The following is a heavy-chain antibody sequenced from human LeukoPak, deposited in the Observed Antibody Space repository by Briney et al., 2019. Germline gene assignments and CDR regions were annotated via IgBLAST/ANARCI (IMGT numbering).Heavy chain of an antibody. V-gene: IGHV4-38-2*02. CDR3: ARDRSAIYYDSSGYYPKDYFDY. J-gene: IGHJ4*02. D-gene: IGHD3-22*01. Sequence: SSETLSLTCAVSGYSLSSGYYWGWIRQPPGKGLEWIGSIYHSGSTYYNPSLKSRVTISVDTSKNPFSPKPSSLNAAETAVYFCARDRSAIYYDSSGYYPKDYFDYWGQGTLVTVSS. CDR1: GYSLSSGYY. CDR2: IYHSGST.